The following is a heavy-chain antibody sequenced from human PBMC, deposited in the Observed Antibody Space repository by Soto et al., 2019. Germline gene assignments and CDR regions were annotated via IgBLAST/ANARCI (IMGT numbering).Heavy chain of an antibody. J-gene: IGHJ6*02. Sequence: SQTLSLTCAISGDSVSSNSAAWNWIRQSPSRGLEWLGRTYYRSKWYNDYAVSVKSRITINPDTSKNQFSLQLNSVTSEDTAVYYCARAGDYSNYVRVVMDYYYYGMDVWGQGTTVTVSS. D-gene: IGHD4-4*01. CDR1: GDSVSSNSAA. V-gene: IGHV6-1*01. CDR3: ARAGDYSNYVRVVMDYYYYGMDV. CDR2: TYYRSKWYN.